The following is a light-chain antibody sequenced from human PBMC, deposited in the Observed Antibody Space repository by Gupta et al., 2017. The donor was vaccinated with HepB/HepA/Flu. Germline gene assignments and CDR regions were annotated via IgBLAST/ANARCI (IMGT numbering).Light chain of an antibody. J-gene: IGLJ1*01. V-gene: IGLV2-14*01. CDR2: DVS. Sequence: QSALTQPASVSGSPGQPITIPCTVTSSDVGGYNYVSWYQQHPGKAPKLVIYDVSNRPSGVSNRFSGSKSGNTASLTISGLQAEDEADYYCSSYTSSSTLGVFGAGTKVTVL. CDR1: SSDVGGYNY. CDR3: SSYTSSSTLGV.